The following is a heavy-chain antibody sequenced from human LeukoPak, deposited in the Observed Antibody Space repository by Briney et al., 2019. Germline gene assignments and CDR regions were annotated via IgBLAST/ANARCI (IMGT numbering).Heavy chain of an antibody. CDR3: ARDPTLGYESSGQEPFDY. D-gene: IGHD3-22*01. J-gene: IGHJ4*02. CDR1: GFTFRNYG. Sequence: PGGSLRLSCAASGFTFRNYGMYWVRQAPGKGLEWVAVIWYDGSNKYYADSVKGRFTISRDNSINTLYLQMNSLRAEDTAVYYCARDPTLGYESSGQEPFDYWGQGTLVTVSS. CDR2: IWYDGSNK. V-gene: IGHV3-33*01.